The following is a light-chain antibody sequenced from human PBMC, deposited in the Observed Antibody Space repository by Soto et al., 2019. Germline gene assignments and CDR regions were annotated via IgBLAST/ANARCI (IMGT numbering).Light chain of an antibody. J-gene: IGLJ3*02. CDR1: SSDVGTYNY. Sequence: QSALTQPPSASGSPGQSVTISCTGTSSDVGTYNYVSWYQQHPGKAPKLMIYDVSKRPSGVPDRSSDSKSNTTASLTVSGFQAEDEDDYYCVSYAGSSIWVFGGGTKLTVL. CDR2: DVS. CDR3: VSYAGSSIWV. V-gene: IGLV2-8*01.